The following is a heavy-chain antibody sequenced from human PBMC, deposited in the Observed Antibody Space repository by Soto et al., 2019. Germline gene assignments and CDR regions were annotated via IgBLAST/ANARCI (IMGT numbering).Heavy chain of an antibody. D-gene: IGHD1-1*01. CDR3: ARAGRYNWNDYYFDY. CDR2: INPNSGGT. J-gene: IGHJ4*02. V-gene: IGHV1-2*04. CDR1: GYTFTGYY. Sequence: QVQLVQSGAEVKKPGASVKVSCKASGYTFTGYYMHWVRQAPGHGLEWMGWINPNSGGTNYAQKFQGWVTMTRDTSISTAYMELSRLRSDDTAVYYCARAGRYNWNDYYFDYWGQGTLVTVSS.